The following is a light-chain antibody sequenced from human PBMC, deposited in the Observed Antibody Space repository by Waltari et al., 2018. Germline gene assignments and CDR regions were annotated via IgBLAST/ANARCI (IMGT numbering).Light chain of an antibody. CDR3: AAWDDRLNGYV. CDR1: TFNIASNL. V-gene: IGLV1-44*01. J-gene: IGLJ1*01. CDR2: FED. Sequence: SVLTQPPSASGTPGQRLTISCSGRTFNIASNLVNWYQHLPGTAPKLLIYFEDQRPSGVPDRFSGSKSGTSASLVIRGLQSDDEGIYYCAAWDDRLNGYVFGPGTKVTVL.